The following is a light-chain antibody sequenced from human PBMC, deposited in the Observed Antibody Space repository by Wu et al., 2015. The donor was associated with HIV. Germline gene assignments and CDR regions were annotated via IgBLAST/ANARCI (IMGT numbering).Light chain of an antibody. CDR3: QQYYSYPPGSLT. Sequence: AIRITQSPSSLSASTGDRVTITCRASQGISSYLAWYQQKPGKAPKLLIYAASTLQSGVPSRFSGSGSGTDFTLTISCLQSEDFATYYCQQYYSYPPGSLTFGGGTKVEIK. CDR1: QGISSY. V-gene: IGKV1-8*01. J-gene: IGKJ4*01. CDR2: AAS.